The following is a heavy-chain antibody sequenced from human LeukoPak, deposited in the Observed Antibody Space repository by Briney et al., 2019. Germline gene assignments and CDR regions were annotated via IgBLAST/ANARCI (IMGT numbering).Heavy chain of an antibody. J-gene: IGHJ3*02. D-gene: IGHD3-22*01. Sequence: GGSLRLSCAASGFTFSSYAMTWVRQAPGKGPEWVSGISGSGDRTYYTDSVKGRFTISRGNSKNTLDLQMNSLRAEDTAVYYCAKRDNNDYYTGLHVFDIWGQGTMVTVSS. CDR3: AKRDNNDYYTGLHVFDI. CDR1: GFTFSSYA. CDR2: ISGSGDRT. V-gene: IGHV3-23*01.